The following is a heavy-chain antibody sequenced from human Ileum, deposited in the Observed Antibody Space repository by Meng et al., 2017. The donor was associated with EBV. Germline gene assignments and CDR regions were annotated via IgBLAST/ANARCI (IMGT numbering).Heavy chain of an antibody. Sequence: QLPLTESGPGWVNPPESLPPPCAISGGSISSDYWWSWVRQSTEKGLEWIGEMYPTGPTYYNPSLKGRVSISIDKSKNQLSLKLNSVTAADTAVYYCVRGGTYYLSYWGQGSLVTVSS. CDR1: GGSISSDYW. CDR3: VRGGTYYLSY. D-gene: IGHD1-26*01. CDR2: MYPTGPT. J-gene: IGHJ4*02. V-gene: IGHV4-4*03.